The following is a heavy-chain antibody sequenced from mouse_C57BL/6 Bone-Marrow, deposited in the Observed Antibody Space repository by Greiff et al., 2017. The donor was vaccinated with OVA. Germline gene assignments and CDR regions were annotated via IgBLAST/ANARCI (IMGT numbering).Heavy chain of an antibody. CDR2: ISDGGSYT. Sequence: EVQRVESGGGLVKPGGSLKLSCAASGFTFSSYAMSWVRQTPEKRLEWVATISDGGSYTYYPDNVKGRFTISRDNAKNNLYLQMSHLKSEDTAMYYCARDLFITTVVAPYYAMDYWGQGTSVTVSS. CDR3: ARDLFITTVVAPYYAMDY. CDR1: GFTFSSYA. V-gene: IGHV5-4*01. D-gene: IGHD1-1*01. J-gene: IGHJ4*01.